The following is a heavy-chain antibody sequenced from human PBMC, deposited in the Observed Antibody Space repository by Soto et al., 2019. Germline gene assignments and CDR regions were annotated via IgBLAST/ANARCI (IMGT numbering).Heavy chain of an antibody. V-gene: IGHV4-30-4*01. CDR1: GGSISSGDYY. J-gene: IGHJ6*02. D-gene: IGHD5-12*01. CDR2: IYYSGST. Sequence: SETLSLTCTVSGGSISSGDYYWSWIRQPPGKGLEWIGYIYYSGSTYYNPSLESRVTISVDTSKNQFSPKLSSVTAADTAVYYCARAGAYSGYGQNYYYYGMDVWGQGTTVTVSS. CDR3: ARAGAYSGYGQNYYYYGMDV.